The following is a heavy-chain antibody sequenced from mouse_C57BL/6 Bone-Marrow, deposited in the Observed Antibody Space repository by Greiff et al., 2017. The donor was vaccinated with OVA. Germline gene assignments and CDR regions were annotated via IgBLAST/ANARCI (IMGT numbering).Heavy chain of an antibody. J-gene: IGHJ2*01. CDR1: GYSITSGYY. Sequence: EVKLVESGPGLVKPSQSLSLTCSVTGYSITSGYYWNWIRQFPGNKLEWMGYISYDGSNNYNPSLKNRISITRDTSKNQFFLKLNSVTTEDTATYYCAREGGDYDDYWGQGTTLTVSS. D-gene: IGHD2-4*01. CDR2: ISYDGSN. V-gene: IGHV3-6*01. CDR3: AREGGDYDDY.